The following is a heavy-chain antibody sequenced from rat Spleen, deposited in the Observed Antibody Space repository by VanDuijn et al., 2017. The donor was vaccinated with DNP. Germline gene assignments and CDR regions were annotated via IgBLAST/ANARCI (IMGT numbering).Heavy chain of an antibody. D-gene: IGHD4-3*01. CDR2: INPDGSRT. Sequence: EVQVVQSGGGLVQPGRSLKLSCATSGFTFGDYYMSWVRQAPTMGLEWVASINPDGSRTYYRDSVKGRFTISRDNGKSTLYLQMDSLRSEDTATYYCATQVHNSGSSWGQGVMVTVSS. CDR3: ATQVHNSGSS. J-gene: IGHJ2*01. CDR1: GFTFGDYY. V-gene: IGHV5S10*01.